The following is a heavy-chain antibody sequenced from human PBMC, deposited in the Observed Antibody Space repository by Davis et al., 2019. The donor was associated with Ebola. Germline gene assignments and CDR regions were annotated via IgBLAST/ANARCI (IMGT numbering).Heavy chain of an antibody. J-gene: IGHJ4*02. CDR3: ARGTNGYNPGGYFDS. CDR1: GYSFTSYW. Sequence: KVSCKASGYSFTSYWIVWVRQMPGKGLECMGIIFPCDSDTRYSPSFQGQVTISADKSISTAYLQWSSLKASDTAIYYCARGTNGYNPGGYFDSWGQGTLVTVSS. D-gene: IGHD5-24*01. CDR2: IFPCDSDT. V-gene: IGHV5-51*01.